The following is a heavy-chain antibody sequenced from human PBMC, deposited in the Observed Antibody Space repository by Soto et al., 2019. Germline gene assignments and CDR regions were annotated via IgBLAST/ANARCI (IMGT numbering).Heavy chain of an antibody. Sequence: GGSLRLSCAASGFTFSSYAMSWVRQAPGKGLEWVSAISGSGGSTYYADSVKGRFTISRDNSKNTLYLQMNSLRAEDTAVYYCAKELVPAAMVYYYYGMDVWGQGTTVTVSS. CDR3: AKELVPAAMVYYYYGMDV. J-gene: IGHJ6*02. CDR1: GFTFSSYA. CDR2: ISGSGGST. D-gene: IGHD2-2*01. V-gene: IGHV3-23*01.